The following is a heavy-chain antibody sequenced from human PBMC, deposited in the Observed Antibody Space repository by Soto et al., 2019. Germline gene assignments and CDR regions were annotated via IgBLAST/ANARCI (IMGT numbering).Heavy chain of an antibody. V-gene: IGHV3-23*01. CDR2: ISTSGDST. D-gene: IGHD2-2*01. J-gene: IGHJ4*02. Sequence: EVQLLESGVGLVQPGGSLRLSCAASGFTFSSYAMSWVRQAPVKGLEWVSGISTSGDSTYYADSVKGRFTISRDNSKNTLYLQMNSLRAGDTAVYYCAINYRYCSSTSCYADWGQGTLVTVSS. CDR1: GFTFSSYA. CDR3: AINYRYCSSTSCYAD.